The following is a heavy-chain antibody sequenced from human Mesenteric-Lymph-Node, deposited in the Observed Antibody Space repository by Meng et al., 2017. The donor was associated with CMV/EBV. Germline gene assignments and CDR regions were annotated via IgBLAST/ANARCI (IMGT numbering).Heavy chain of an antibody. V-gene: IGHV3-23*03. Sequence: GESLKISCAASGFTFSNYAMAWVRQAPGKGLEWVSVIYSGADITNYAESVKGRFTISRDNSKNTLYLQMNSLRAEDTAVYYCATYHRGPDYYLDHWGQGSLVTVSS. J-gene: IGHJ4*02. D-gene: IGHD1-14*01. CDR3: ATYHRGPDYYLDH. CDR2: IYSGADIT. CDR1: GFTFSNYA.